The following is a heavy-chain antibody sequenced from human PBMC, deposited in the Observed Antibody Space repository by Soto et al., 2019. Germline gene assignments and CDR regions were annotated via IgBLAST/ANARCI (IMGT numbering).Heavy chain of an antibody. D-gene: IGHD2-2*01. V-gene: IGHV4-34*01. CDR1: GGSFSGYY. CDR2: INHSGST. J-gene: IGHJ5*02. CDR3: ARGGCSSTSCRNYYNWFDP. Sequence: SETLSLTCAVYGGSFSGYYWSWILQPPGKGLEWIGEINHSGSTNYNPSLKSRVTISVDTSKNQFSLKLSSVTAADTAVYYCARGGCSSTSCRNYYNWFDPWGQGTLVTVSS.